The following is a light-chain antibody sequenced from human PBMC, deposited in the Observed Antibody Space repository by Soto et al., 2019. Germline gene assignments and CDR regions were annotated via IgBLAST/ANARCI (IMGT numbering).Light chain of an antibody. Sequence: QSVLTQPASVSGSPGQSITISCTGTSSDVGNYNLVSWYQQHPGKAPKLTICEVSKRPSGVSNRFSGSKSGNTASLTISGLQAEDEADYYCCSYAGSRTFVFGTGTKVTVL. CDR2: EVS. CDR1: SSDVGNYNL. V-gene: IGLV2-23*02. CDR3: CSYAGSRTFV. J-gene: IGLJ1*01.